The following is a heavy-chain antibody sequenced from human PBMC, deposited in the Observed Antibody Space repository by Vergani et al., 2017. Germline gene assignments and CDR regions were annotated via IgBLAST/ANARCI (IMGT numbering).Heavy chain of an antibody. CDR3: AQTSRAVYYYMDV. J-gene: IGHJ6*03. CDR1: GFTFSSYA. D-gene: IGHD6-6*01. Sequence: EVQLLESGGGLVQPGGSLRLSCAASGFTFSSYAMSWVRQAPGKGLEWVSAISGSGGSTYYADSVKGRFTISRDNSKNTLYLRMNSLRAEDTAVYYCAQTSRAVYYYMDVWGKGTTVTVSS. CDR2: ISGSGGST. V-gene: IGHV3-23*01.